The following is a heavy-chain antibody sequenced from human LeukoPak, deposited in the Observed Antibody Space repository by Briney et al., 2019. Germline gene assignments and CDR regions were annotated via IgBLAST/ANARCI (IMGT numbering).Heavy chain of an antibody. CDR1: GYSFTSYY. V-gene: IGHV1-46*01. D-gene: IGHD3-9*01. Sequence: ASVKVSCKASGYSFTSYYIHWVRQAPGQGLEWMGIINPSGGSTSYAQKFQGRVTMTRDTSTSTVYMELSSLRSEDTAVYYCARDQGLTGYFDYWGQGTLVTVSS. J-gene: IGHJ4*02. CDR3: ARDQGLTGYFDY. CDR2: INPSGGST.